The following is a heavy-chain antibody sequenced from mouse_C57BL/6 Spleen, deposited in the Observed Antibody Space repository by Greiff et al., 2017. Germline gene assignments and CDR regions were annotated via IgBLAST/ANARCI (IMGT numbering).Heavy chain of an antibody. J-gene: IGHJ4*01. D-gene: IGHD2-1*01. CDR3: ARCNGNSYYAMDY. CDR2: INYDGSST. Sequence: EVNVVESEGGLVQPGSSMKLSCTASGFTFSDYYMAWVRQVPEKGLEWVANINYDGSSTYYLDSLKSRFIISRDNAKNILYLQMSSLKSEDTATYYCARCNGNSYYAMDYWGQGTSVTVSS. V-gene: IGHV5-16*01. CDR1: GFTFSDYY.